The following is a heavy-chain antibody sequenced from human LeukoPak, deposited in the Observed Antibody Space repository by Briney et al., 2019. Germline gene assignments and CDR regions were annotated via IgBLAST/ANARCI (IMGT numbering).Heavy chain of an antibody. D-gene: IGHD1-1*01. CDR3: ARGYNWNDLSSLDAFDI. CDR1: GGTFSSYA. V-gene: IGHV1-69*06. CDR2: IIPIFGTA. Sequence: ASVKVSCKASGGTFSSYAISWVRQAPGQGLEWMGGIIPIFGTANYAQKFQGRVTITADKSTSTAYMELSSLRSEDTAVYYCARGYNWNDLSSLDAFDIWGQGTTVTVSS. J-gene: IGHJ3*02.